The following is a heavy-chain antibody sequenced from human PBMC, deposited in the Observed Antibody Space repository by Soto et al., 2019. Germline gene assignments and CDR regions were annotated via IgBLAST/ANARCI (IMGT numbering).Heavy chain of an antibody. CDR3: GTVFEK. CDR1: GFTFTNYW. Sequence: EVQVVESGGGLVQPGGSLRLSCAASGFTFTNYWMHWVRQVPGEGLMWVSRIDNHGVGTSYADFVKGRFTISRDNAKNTLYLQMNSLRVEDTAIYYCGTVFEKWGQGTMVTVSS. J-gene: IGHJ3*02. V-gene: IGHV3-74*01. CDR2: IDNHGVGT.